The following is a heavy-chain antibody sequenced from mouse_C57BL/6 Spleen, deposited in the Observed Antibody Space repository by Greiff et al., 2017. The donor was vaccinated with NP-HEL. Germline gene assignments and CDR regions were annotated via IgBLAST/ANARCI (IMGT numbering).Heavy chain of an antibody. CDR3: ARDYGSSYDYYAMDY. CDR1: GYTFTDYY. CDR2: IYPGSGTT. D-gene: IGHD1-1*01. Sequence: VQLQQSGPELVKPGASVKISCKASGYTFTDYYINWVKQRPGQGLEWIGWIYPGSGTTKYNEKFKGKATLTVDTSSSTAYLQLSSLTSEDSAVYFCARDYGSSYDYYAMDYWGQGTSVTVSS. V-gene: IGHV1-84*01. J-gene: IGHJ4*01.